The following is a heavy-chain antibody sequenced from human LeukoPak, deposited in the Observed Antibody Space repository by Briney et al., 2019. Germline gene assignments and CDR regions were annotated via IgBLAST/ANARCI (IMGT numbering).Heavy chain of an antibody. CDR1: GFTFSSYA. J-gene: IGHJ4*02. CDR3: AKVRRIPGIVVVPAAPFDY. CDR2: ISGSGGST. D-gene: IGHD2-2*01. Sequence: GGSLRLSCAASGFTFSSYAMSWVRQAPGKGLEWVSAISGSGGSTYYADSVKGRFTISRDNSKNTLYLQMNSLRAEDTAVYYCAKVRRIPGIVVVPAAPFDYWGQGTLVTVSS. V-gene: IGHV3-23*01.